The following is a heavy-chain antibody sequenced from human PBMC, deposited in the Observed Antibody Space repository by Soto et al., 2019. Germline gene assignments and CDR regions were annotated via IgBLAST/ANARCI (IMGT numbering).Heavy chain of an antibody. Sequence: QVQLVQSGAEVKKPGSSVKVSCKASGGTFSSYAISWVRQAPGQGLEWMGGSIPIFGTANYAQKFQGRVTITADESTSTAYMERSSRRSEDTAVYYCASPLGTTAYSSGWYGGSYCDYWGQGTLVTVSS. CDR3: ASPLGTTAYSSGWYGGSYCDY. CDR2: SIPIFGTA. CDR1: GGTFSSYA. V-gene: IGHV1-69*01. D-gene: IGHD6-19*01. J-gene: IGHJ4*02.